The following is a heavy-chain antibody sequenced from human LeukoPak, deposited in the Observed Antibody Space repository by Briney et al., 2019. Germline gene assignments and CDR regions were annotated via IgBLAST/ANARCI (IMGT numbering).Heavy chain of an antibody. Sequence: NPSETLSLTCTVSGGSISSYYWSWIRQPAGKGLEWIGRIYTSGSTNYNPSLKSRVTISVDTSKNQFSLKLSSVTAADTAVYYCARDFIRWGAFDIWGQGTMVTVSS. D-gene: IGHD3-16*01. CDR3: ARDFIRWGAFDI. V-gene: IGHV4-4*07. CDR2: IYTSGST. J-gene: IGHJ3*02. CDR1: GGSISSYY.